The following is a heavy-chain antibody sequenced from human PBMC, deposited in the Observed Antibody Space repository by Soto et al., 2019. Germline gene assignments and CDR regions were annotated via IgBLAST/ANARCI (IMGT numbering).Heavy chain of an antibody. CDR2: INPGGGST. V-gene: IGHV1-46*01. CDR3: ARDYPYDSSAYSRYNCFDP. D-gene: IGHD3-22*01. Sequence: ASVKVSCKASGYTFITYYMHWVRQAPGQGLEWMGIINPGGGSTSYAQKFQGRVTMTRDTSTSTVYMELSSLRSEDTAVYYCARDYPYDSSAYSRYNCFDPWGQGTLVTVSS. CDR1: GYTFITYY. J-gene: IGHJ5*02.